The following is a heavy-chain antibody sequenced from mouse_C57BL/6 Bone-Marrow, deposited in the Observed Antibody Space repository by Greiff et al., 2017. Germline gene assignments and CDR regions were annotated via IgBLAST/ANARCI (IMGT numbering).Heavy chain of an antibody. CDR1: GYTFTSYW. CDR2: IDPNSGGT. V-gene: IGHV1-72*01. J-gene: IGHJ2*01. D-gene: IGHD1-1*01. Sequence: QVQLQQPGAELVKPGASVKLSCKASGYTFTSYWMNWVKQRPGRGLEWIGRIDPNSGGTKYTEKFKSKATLTVAKPSSTAYMQLSSLTSEDSAVYCCVYFDCGSSYACWGQGTTLTVSS. CDR3: VYFDCGSSYAC.